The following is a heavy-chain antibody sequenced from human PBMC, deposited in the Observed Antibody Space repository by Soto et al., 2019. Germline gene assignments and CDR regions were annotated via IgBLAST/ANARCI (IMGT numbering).Heavy chain of an antibody. Sequence: EVQLLESGGGLVQPGGSLRLSCAASGFTFSSYAMSWVRQAPGKGLEWVSAISGSGGSTYYADSVKGRFTISRDNSKNTLYLQMNSLRAEDTAVYYCAKDRLFWGYCSGPNDAFDIWGQGTMVTVSS. D-gene: IGHD3-10*01. CDR1: GFTFSSYA. V-gene: IGHV3-23*01. CDR2: ISGSGGST. J-gene: IGHJ3*02. CDR3: AKDRLFWGYCSGPNDAFDI.